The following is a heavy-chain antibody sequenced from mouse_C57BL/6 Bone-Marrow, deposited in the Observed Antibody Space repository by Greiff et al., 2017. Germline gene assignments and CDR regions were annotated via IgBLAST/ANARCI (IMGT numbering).Heavy chain of an antibody. CDR1: GYSITSGYD. J-gene: IGHJ3*01. CDR3: ARGRGYGVFAY. CDR2: ISYSGST. Sequence: EVQLQESGPGMVKPSQSLSLTCTVTGYSITSGYDWHWIRHFPGNKLEWMSYISYSGSTNYNPSLKSRISITLDTSKTHFFLKLNSVTTDDTATYYCARGRGYGVFAYWGQGTLVTVAA. D-gene: IGHD1-1*02. V-gene: IGHV3-1*01.